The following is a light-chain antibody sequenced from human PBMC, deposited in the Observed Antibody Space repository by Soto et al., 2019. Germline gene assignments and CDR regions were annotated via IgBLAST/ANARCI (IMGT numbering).Light chain of an antibody. Sequence: QSVLTQPASVSGSPGQSITISCTGTSSDVGSYNLVSWYQQHPGKAPKLMIYEGSKRPSGVSNRFSGSKSGNTASLTISGLQAEDEADYYCCPYAGSSTYVFATGTKVTVL. CDR1: SSDVGSYNL. J-gene: IGLJ1*01. CDR3: CPYAGSSTYV. V-gene: IGLV2-23*01. CDR2: EGS.